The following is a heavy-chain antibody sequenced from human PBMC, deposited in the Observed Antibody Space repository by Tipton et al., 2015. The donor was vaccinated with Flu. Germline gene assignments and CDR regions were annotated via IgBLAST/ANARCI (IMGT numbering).Heavy chain of an antibody. Sequence: VQLVQSGGGLIQPGGSLRLSCAASGFTVSSNYMTWVRQAPGKGLEWVSVIYIGGSIYYADSVKGRFTISRDKSKNTVYLQMNSLRAEDTAVYYCARIRWEMSTVITDWYFDLWGRGTLVTVSS. V-gene: IGHV3-53*01. CDR1: GFTVSSNY. CDR2: IYIGGSI. J-gene: IGHJ2*01. D-gene: IGHD4-11*01. CDR3: ARIRWEMSTVITDWYFDL.